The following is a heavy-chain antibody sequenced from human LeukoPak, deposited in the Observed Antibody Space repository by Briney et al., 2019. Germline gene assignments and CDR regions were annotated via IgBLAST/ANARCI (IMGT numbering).Heavy chain of an antibody. J-gene: IGHJ6*03. CDR3: ARHPGYYYYYMDV. V-gene: IGHV4-39*01. Sequence: SETLSLTCTASGGSISSSSYYWGWIRRPPGKGLEWIGSIYYSGSASYNPSLKSRVTISVDTSKNRISLKLTSVTAADTAVYYCARHPGYYYYYMDVWGKGTTVTVSS. CDR1: GGSISSSSYY. CDR2: IYYSGSA.